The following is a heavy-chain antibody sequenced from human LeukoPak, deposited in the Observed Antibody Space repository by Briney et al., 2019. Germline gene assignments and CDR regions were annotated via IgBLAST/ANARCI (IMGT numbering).Heavy chain of an antibody. CDR2: ISGHIGST. D-gene: IGHD5-24*01. CDR1: GYTFTSYG. CDR3: ARVGHRDEDYFDY. V-gene: IGHV1-18*01. Sequence: ASVKVSCKASGYTFTSYGISWVRQAPGQGLQWMGWISGHIGSTNYARKFQGRVSMTTDTSTSTVYMELRSLRSDDTAVYYCARVGHRDEDYFDYWGQGTLVTVSS. J-gene: IGHJ4*02.